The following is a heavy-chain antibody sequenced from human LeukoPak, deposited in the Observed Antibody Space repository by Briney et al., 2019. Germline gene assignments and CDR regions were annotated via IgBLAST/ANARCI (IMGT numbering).Heavy chain of an antibody. CDR2: IWYDGSNK. J-gene: IGHJ6*02. V-gene: IGHV3-33*01. CDR3: ARDLSVGYYGMDV. Sequence: GGSLRLSCAASGFSFSTYGIHWVRQAPGKGLEWGAVIWYDGSNKYYANSVKGRFTISRDNSKNTLYLQMNSLRAEDTAVYYCARDLSVGYYGMDVWGQGTTVTVSS. CDR1: GFSFSTYG. D-gene: IGHD1-26*01.